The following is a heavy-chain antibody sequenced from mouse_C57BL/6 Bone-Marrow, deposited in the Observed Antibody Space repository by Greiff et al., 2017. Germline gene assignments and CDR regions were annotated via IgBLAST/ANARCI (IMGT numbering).Heavy chain of an antibody. J-gene: IGHJ3*01. V-gene: IGHV1-15*01. D-gene: IGHD2-2*01. CDR3: TRSMVTTRGFAY. Sequence: QVQLQQSGAELVRPGASVTLSCKASGYTFTDYEMHWVKQTPVHGLEWIGAIDPETGGTAYNQKFKGKAILTADKSSSTAYMELRSLTSEDSAVYYCTRSMVTTRGFAYWGQGTLVTGSA. CDR2: IDPETGGT. CDR1: GYTFTDYE.